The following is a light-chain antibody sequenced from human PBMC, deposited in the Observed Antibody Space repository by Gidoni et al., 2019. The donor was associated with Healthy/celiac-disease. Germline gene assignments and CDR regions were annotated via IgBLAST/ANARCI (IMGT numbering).Light chain of an antibody. CDR2: EDN. J-gene: IGLJ3*02. CDR3: QSYDSSNRV. Sequence: NFMLTQPHSVSESPGKKVTISCTGSSGSLASNYVQWYQQRPGSAPTTVIYEDNQRPSGVPDRFSGSIDSSSNSASLTISGLKTEDEADYYCQSYDSSNRVFGGGTKLTVL. CDR1: SGSLASNY. V-gene: IGLV6-57*02.